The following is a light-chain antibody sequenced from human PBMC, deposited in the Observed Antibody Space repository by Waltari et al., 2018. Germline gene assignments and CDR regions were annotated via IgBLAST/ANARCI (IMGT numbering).Light chain of an antibody. Sequence: QSALTQPRSVSGSPGQSVTISCTGTSSDVGDYNYVSWYQQHPDKAPILLIYDVPWRPSGVPDRCSGSKSGNTASLTISGLQAEDEADYYCCSYAGRYTFDVVFGGGTKLTVL. CDR2: DVP. CDR3: CSYAGRYTFDVV. CDR1: SSDVGDYNY. V-gene: IGLV2-11*01. J-gene: IGLJ2*01.